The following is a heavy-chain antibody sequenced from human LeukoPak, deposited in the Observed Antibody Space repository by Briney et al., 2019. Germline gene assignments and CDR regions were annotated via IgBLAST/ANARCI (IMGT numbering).Heavy chain of an antibody. CDR2: INYHSQPT. D-gene: IGHD1-1*01. CDR1: GFTFSSYA. V-gene: IGHV3-48*01. CDR3: WSLES. J-gene: IGHJ5*02. Sequence: GRSLRLSCAASGFTFSSYAMHWVRQAPGKGLEWVSYINYHSQPTYYADSVKGRFTISRDNAKSSLYLQRNDLRAEDTAVYFQWSLESWGQGTPVTVSS.